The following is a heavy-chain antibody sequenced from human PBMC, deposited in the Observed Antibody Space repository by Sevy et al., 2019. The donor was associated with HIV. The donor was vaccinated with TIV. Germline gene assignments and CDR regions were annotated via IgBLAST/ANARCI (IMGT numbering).Heavy chain of an antibody. CDR3: AKDRRFLAWLPNYYMDV. J-gene: IGHJ6*03. CDR2: ISGSGGST. CDR1: GFTFSSYA. Sequence: GGSLRLSCAASGFTFSSYAMSWVRQAPGKGLEWVSAISGSGGSTYYADSVKGRFTISRDNSTNTLCLQMNSVRAEDTTVYYCAKDRRFLAWLPNYYMDVWGKGTTVTVSS. D-gene: IGHD3-3*01. V-gene: IGHV3-23*01.